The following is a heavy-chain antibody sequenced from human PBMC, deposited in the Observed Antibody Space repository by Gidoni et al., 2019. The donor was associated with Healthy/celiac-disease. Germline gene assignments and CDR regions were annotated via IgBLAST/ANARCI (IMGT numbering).Heavy chain of an antibody. V-gene: IGHV1-18*01. CDR3: ASGVYGDYAWVEYYGMDV. CDR1: GYPFTSYG. Sequence: QVQLVQSGAEVKKPGASVKVSCKASGYPFTSYGISWVRQAPGQGLEWMGWISAYNGNTNYAQKLQGRVTMTTDTSTSTAYMELRSLRSDDTAVYYCASGVYGDYAWVEYYGMDVWGQGTTVTVSS. D-gene: IGHD4-17*01. J-gene: IGHJ6*02. CDR2: ISAYNGNT.